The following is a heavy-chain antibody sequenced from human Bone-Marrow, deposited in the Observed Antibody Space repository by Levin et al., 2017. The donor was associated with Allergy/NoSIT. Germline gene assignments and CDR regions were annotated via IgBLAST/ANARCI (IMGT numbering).Heavy chain of an antibody. J-gene: IGHJ4*02. CDR1: GDSVRSTRYY. V-gene: IGHV4-39*01. Sequence: SETLSLTCTVSGDSVRSTRYYWGWVRQPQGKGLECLGSIHYTGNTYHNPSLKSRVTISVDTSKNHFSLRLRSVTAADTAVYYCARHDTSDVIFEYWGQGILVTVSS. CDR3: ARHDTSDVIFEY. CDR2: IHYTGNT.